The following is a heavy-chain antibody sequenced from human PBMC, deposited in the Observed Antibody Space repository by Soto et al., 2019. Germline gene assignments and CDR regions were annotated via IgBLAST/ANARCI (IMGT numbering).Heavy chain of an antibody. D-gene: IGHD5-12*01. V-gene: IGHV3-11*01. CDR2: ISSSGSTI. J-gene: IGHJ4*02. CDR1: GFTFSDYY. Sequence: GGSLRLSCAASGFTFSDYYMSWIRQAPGKGLEWVSYISSSGSTIYYADSVKGRFTISRDNAKNSLYLQMNSLRAEDTAVYYCARDPSPKGSGYDYSVPWTKGTFGYWGQGTLVTVSS. CDR3: ARDPSPKGSGYDYSVPWTKGTFGY.